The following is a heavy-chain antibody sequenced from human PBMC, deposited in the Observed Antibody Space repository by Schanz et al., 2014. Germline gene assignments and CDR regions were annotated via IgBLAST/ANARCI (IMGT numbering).Heavy chain of an antibody. D-gene: IGHD6-19*01. J-gene: IGHJ4*02. CDR2: ISGSGGST. CDR1: GFTFSSYS. Sequence: EVQLVESGGGLVKPGGSLRLSCAASGFTFSSYSMNWVRQAPGKGLEWVSAISGSGGSTYYADSVKGRFTISRDYSKNTLYLQMSSLRAEDTAIYYCAKLSSSGRLAGYFDYWGQGALVTVSS. V-gene: IGHV3-23*04. CDR3: AKLSSSGRLAGYFDY.